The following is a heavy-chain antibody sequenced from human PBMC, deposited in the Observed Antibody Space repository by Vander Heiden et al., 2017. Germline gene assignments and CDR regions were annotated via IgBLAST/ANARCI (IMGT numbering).Heavy chain of an antibody. CDR1: GFTFTSSA. CDR2: IVVGSGNT. D-gene: IGHD4-17*01. J-gene: IGHJ4*02. Sequence: QMQLVQSGPEVKKPGTSVKVSCKASGFTFTSSAVQWVRQARGQRLEWIGWIVVGSGNTNYAQKFQERVTITRDMSTSTAYMELSSLRSEDTAVYYCAAEVYDYGDYGGFDYWGQGTLVTV. V-gene: IGHV1-58*01. CDR3: AAEVYDYGDYGGFDY.